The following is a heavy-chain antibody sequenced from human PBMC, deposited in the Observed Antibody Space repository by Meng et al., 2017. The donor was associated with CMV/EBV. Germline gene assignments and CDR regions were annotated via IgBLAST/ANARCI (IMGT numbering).Heavy chain of an antibody. V-gene: IGHV3-21*01. CDR2: ISSSSSYI. J-gene: IGHJ6*02. CDR1: GFTSSSYS. D-gene: IGHD1-26*01. Sequence: GGSLRPSCAPSGFTSSSYSMNWVRKAPGKGMEWVSFISSSSSYIYYADSVKGRFTISRDNAKNSLYLQMNSLRAEDTAVYYCARGAVIVEATRYYGMDVWGQGTTVTVSS. CDR3: ARGAVIVEATRYYGMDV.